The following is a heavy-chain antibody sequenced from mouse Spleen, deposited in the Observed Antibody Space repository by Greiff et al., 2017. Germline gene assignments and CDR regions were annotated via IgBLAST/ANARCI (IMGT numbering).Heavy chain of an antibody. Sequence: QVQLQQPGAELVRPGSSVKLSCKASGYTFTSYWMHWVKQRPIQGLEWIGNIDPSDSETNYNQKFKDKATLTVDKSSSTAYMQLSSLTSEDSAVYYCARGDYDYAWFAYWGQGTLVTVSA. CDR1: GYTFTSYW. V-gene: IGHV1-52*01. D-gene: IGHD2-4*01. CDR3: ARGDYDYAWFAY. CDR2: IDPSDSET. J-gene: IGHJ3*01.